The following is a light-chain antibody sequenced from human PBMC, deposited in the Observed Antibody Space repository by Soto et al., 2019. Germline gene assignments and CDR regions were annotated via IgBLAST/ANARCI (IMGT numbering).Light chain of an antibody. J-gene: IGKJ2*01. CDR1: QSISSW. CDR2: DAS. CDR3: QQYDSYSPYT. V-gene: IGKV1-5*01. Sequence: DIQMSQSPSTLSASVGDRVTITCRASQSISSWLAWYQQKPGKAPKLLIYDASSLQSGVPSRFSGSGSRTEFPLTISSLQPDDFATYYCQQYDSYSPYTCGQGTKLEIK.